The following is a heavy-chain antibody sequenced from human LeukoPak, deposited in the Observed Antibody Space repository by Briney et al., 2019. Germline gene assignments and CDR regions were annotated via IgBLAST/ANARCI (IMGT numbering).Heavy chain of an antibody. V-gene: IGHV1-8*01. CDR1: GYTFISYD. CDR2: MNPNSGIT. CDR3: ARGLYYYDSNGRTPYDY. D-gene: IGHD3-22*01. J-gene: IGHJ4*02. Sequence: GASVKVSCKASGYTFISYDINWVRQATGQGLEWMGWMNPNSGITGYAQKLQGRVSTTRNTSISTAYMELSSLRSEDTAVYYCARGLYYYDSNGRTPYDYWGQGTLVTVSS.